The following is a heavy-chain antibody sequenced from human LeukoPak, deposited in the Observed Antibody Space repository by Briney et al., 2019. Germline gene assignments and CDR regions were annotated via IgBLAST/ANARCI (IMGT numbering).Heavy chain of an antibody. J-gene: IGHJ3*02. CDR3: ARDRSGWYFDAFDI. D-gene: IGHD6-19*01. CDR1: GGSISSYY. V-gene: IGHV4-59*01. CDR2: IYYSGST. Sequence: PSETLSLTCTVSGGSISSYYWSWIRQPPGKGLEWIGYIYYSGSTNYNPSLKSRVTISVDTSKNQFSLKLSSVTAADTAVCYCARDRSGWYFDAFDIWGQGTMVTVSS.